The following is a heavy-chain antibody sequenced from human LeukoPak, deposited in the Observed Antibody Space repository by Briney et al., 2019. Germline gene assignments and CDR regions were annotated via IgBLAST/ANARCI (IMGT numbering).Heavy chain of an antibody. Sequence: KPGGSLRLSCAASGFTFSSYSMNWVRQAPGKGLEWVSSISSSSSYIYYADSVKGRFTISRDNSKNTLYLQMNSLRAEDTAVYYCAKETYYYDSSGYYWGAFDIWGQGTMVTVSS. D-gene: IGHD3-22*01. J-gene: IGHJ3*02. CDR1: GFTFSSYS. CDR2: ISSSSSYI. V-gene: IGHV3-21*04. CDR3: AKETYYYDSSGYYWGAFDI.